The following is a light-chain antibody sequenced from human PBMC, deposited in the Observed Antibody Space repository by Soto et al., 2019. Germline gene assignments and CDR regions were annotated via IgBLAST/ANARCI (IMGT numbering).Light chain of an antibody. CDR3: STYTSSSILS. CDR1: GSDVGGYNC. V-gene: IGLV2-14*01. CDR2: EVS. Sequence: QSALTQPASVSGSPGQSITISCTGTGSDVGGYNCVSWYQQHPGKAPKLMIYEVSHRPSGVSNRFSGSKSGNTASLTISGLQAEDEADYYCSTYTSSSILSFGTGTKLTVL. J-gene: IGLJ1*01.